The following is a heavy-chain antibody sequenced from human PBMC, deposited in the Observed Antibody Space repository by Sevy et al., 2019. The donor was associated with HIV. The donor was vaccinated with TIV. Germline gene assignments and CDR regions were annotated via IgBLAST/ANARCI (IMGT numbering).Heavy chain of an antibody. J-gene: IGHJ4*02. V-gene: IGHV3-23*01. CDR3: AREGCTRPHDY. D-gene: IGHD2-8*01. CDR2: VSFGCGKI. CDR1: GFAFYDYS. Sequence: GGSLRLSCAASGFAFYDYSMSWIRQAPGKGLEWVATVSFGCGKINYADSVKGRFTISRDNSKNSFYLQMDNMRVEDTALYYSAREGCTRPHDYWGQGTRVTVSS.